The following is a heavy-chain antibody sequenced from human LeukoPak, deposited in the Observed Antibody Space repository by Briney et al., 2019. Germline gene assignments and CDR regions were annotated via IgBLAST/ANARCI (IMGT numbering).Heavy chain of an antibody. CDR2: ISYDGSNK. V-gene: IGHV3-30*18. J-gene: IGHJ4*02. D-gene: IGHD3-22*01. CDR3: AKGQYYYDSSGPSGY. CDR1: GSTFSSYG. Sequence: GRSLRLSCAASGSTFSSYGMHWVRQAPGKGLEWVAVISYDGSNKYYADSVKGRFTISRDNSKNTLYLQMNSLRAEDTAVYYCAKGQYYYDSSGPSGYWGQGTLVTVSS.